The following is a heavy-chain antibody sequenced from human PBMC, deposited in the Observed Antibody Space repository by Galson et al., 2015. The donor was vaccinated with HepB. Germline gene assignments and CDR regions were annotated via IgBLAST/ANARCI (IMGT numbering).Heavy chain of an antibody. V-gene: IGHV3-33*01. J-gene: IGHJ3*02. Sequence: SLRLSCAASGFTFSSYGMHWVRQAPGKGLEWVAVIWYDGSNKYYADSVKGRFTISRDNSKNTLYLQMNSLRAEDTAVYYCARDTVPRGDRRRGAFDIWGQGTMVTVSS. CDR1: GFTFSSYG. D-gene: IGHD4-17*01. CDR2: IWYDGSNK. CDR3: ARDTVPRGDRRRGAFDI.